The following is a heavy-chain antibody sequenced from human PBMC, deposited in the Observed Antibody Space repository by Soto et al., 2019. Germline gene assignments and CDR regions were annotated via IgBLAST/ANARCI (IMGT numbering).Heavy chain of an antibody. V-gene: IGHV4-31*03. D-gene: IGHD2-21*02. CDR3: ARVCGGDCHYGMDV. Sequence: QVQLQESGPGLVKPSQTLSLTCTVSGGSISSGGYYWSWIRQHPGKGLEWIGYIYYSGSTYYNPSLTSRVTIPVDTSKNQFSLKLSSVTAADTAVYYCARVCGGDCHYGMDVWGQGTTVTVSS. CDR1: GGSISSGGYY. CDR2: IYYSGST. J-gene: IGHJ6*02.